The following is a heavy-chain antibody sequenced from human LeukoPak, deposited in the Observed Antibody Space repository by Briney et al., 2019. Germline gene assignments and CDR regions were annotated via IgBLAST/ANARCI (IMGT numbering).Heavy chain of an antibody. CDR2: LYYSGST. D-gene: IGHD3-3*01. Sequence: PSHTLSLTCTLSGRSISIGRYFCSWIRQHPAKGLEWIGYLYYSGSTHYNPYLKSRVTRSVDTSKNQLSLKLSSLTAADTAVYSCARRGQGRYDFWSGYWHQWDAFDIWGQGTMVTVSS. V-gene: IGHV4-31*03. CDR3: ARRGQGRYDFWSGYWHQWDAFDI. CDR1: GRSISIGRYF. J-gene: IGHJ3*02.